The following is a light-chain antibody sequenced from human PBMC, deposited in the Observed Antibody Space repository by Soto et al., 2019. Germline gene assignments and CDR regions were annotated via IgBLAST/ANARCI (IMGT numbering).Light chain of an antibody. J-gene: IGKJ1*01. V-gene: IGKV3-11*01. CDR2: DAT. CDR1: HSISSY. Sequence: EIVLIHSPGTMYLSPGERAILSCRPTHSISSYLAWYQQKAGRTPRLLIFDATKRVLGIPARFSGSGSGTDFTLTISSLEPEDFAVYYCHQYGSSLRTSGQGTKVDIK. CDR3: HQYGSSLRT.